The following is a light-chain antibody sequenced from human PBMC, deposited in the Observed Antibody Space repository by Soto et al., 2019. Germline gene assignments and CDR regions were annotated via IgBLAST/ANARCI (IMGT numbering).Light chain of an antibody. CDR1: ESVGTN. V-gene: IGKV3-20*01. CDR2: AKS. CDR3: QQYGDSPQT. J-gene: IGKJ1*01. Sequence: EVVMTQSPATLSVSPGERATLSCRASESVGTNLAWHQHKPGQAPRLLIYAKSTRATGIPDRFYGSGSGTDFTLTINRLEPEDFAVYYCQQYGDSPQTFGQGTKVDIK.